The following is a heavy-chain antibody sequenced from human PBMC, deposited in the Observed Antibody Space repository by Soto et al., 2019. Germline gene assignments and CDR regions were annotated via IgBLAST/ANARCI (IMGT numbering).Heavy chain of an antibody. J-gene: IGHJ5*02. Sequence: SETLSLTCTVSGGSISSGGYYWSWIRQHPGKGLEWIGYIYYSGSTYYNPSLKSRVTISVDTSKNQFSLKLSSVTAADTAVYYCARDNTPEDYYASSGYYSNWFDPWGQRTLVTVSS. CDR1: GGSISSGGYY. CDR2: IYYSGST. D-gene: IGHD3-22*01. V-gene: IGHV4-31*03. CDR3: ARDNTPEDYYASSGYYSNWFDP.